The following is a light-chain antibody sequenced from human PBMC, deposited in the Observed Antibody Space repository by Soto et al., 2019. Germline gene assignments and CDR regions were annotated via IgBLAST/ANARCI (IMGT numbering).Light chain of an antibody. CDR2: MGS. J-gene: IGKJ4*01. CDR3: MQALHLPLN. CDR1: QSLLNSNGYYS. V-gene: IGKV2-28*01. Sequence: DIVMTQSPLFLPVTPGEPASISCRSSQSLLNSNGYYSLDWYLQKPGQSPQLLIYMGSNRASGVPDRLSGSGSGTDFTLKISRVEAEDVGVYYCMQALHLPLNIGGGTKVGIK.